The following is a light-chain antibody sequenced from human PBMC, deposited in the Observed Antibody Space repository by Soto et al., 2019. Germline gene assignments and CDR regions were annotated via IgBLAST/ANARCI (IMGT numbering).Light chain of an antibody. CDR2: DVS. Sequence: QSALTQPRSVSGSPGQSVTISCTGTSSDVGGYNYVSWYQQHPGKAPKLMIYDVSKRPSGVPDRFSGSKSGNTASLTISALHAEDAADYYCCSYAASDTFPHVFGTGTKLTVL. CDR3: CSYAASDTFPHV. CDR1: SSDVGGYNY. J-gene: IGLJ1*01. V-gene: IGLV2-11*01.